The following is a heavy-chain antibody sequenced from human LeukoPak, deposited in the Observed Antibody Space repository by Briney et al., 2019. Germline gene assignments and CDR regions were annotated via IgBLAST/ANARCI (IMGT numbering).Heavy chain of an antibody. Sequence: ASVKVSCKASGGTFSSYAISWVRQAPGQGLEWVGWISAYNDNTNYAQQLQGKVTMTIDTSTSTAYMELRSLRSDDTAVYYRASLVGSYVYWGQGTLVTVSS. CDR3: ASLVGSYVY. V-gene: IGHV1-18*01. D-gene: IGHD1-26*01. CDR2: ISAYNDNT. J-gene: IGHJ4*02. CDR1: GGTFSSYA.